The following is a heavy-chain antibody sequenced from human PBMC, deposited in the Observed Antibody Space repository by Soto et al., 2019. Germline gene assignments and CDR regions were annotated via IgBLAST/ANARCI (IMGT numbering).Heavy chain of an antibody. Sequence: ASVKVSCKASGYTFTSYGISWVRQAPGQGLEWMGWISAYNGNTNYAQKLQGRVTMTTDTSTSTAYMELRSLESDDTAVYYCARYAPSLLRFLEWPQKGDYYYYYYMDVWGKGTTVTVS. CDR2: ISAYNGNT. D-gene: IGHD3-3*01. J-gene: IGHJ6*03. V-gene: IGHV1-18*01. CDR3: ARYAPSLLRFLEWPQKGDYYYYYYMDV. CDR1: GYTFTSYG.